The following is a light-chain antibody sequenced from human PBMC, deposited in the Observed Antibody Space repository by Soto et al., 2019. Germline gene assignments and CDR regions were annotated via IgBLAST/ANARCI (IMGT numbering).Light chain of an antibody. CDR2: DVS. V-gene: IGLV2-14*01. J-gene: IGLJ1*01. Sequence: QSALTQPASVSGSPGQSITISCTGTSSDVGGYNYVSWYQQYPGKAPKLMIFDVSNRPSGVSDRFSGSKSGDTASLTISGLQAEDEADYYCSSYTGSGTDVFGPGTKVTVL. CDR1: SSDVGGYNY. CDR3: SSYTGSGTDV.